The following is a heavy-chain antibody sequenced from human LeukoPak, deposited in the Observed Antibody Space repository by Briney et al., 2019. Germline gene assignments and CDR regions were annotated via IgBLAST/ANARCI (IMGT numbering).Heavy chain of an antibody. V-gene: IGHV1-69*13. J-gene: IGHJ4*02. CDR2: IIPIFGTA. CDR3: ARDSSSFFYFDY. CDR1: GGTFSSYA. D-gene: IGHD6-6*01. Sequence: SVKVSCKASGGTFSSYAISWVRQAPGQGLEWMGGIIPIFGTANYAQEFQGRVTITADESTSTAYMELSSLRSEDTAVYYCARDSSSFFYFDYWGQGTLVTVSS.